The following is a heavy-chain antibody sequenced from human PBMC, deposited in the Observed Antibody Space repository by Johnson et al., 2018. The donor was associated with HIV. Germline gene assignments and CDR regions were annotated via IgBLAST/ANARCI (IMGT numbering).Heavy chain of an antibody. Sequence: QVRLVESGGGLVQPGGSLRLSCAASGFTLSDYYMTWIRQAPGKGLEWVSYISSSGSTIYYADSVKGRFTISRDNAKNSLYLQMNRLRAEDTAVYYCASPQGIAAHAFDIWGQGTMVTVSS. CDR3: ASPQGIAAHAFDI. CDR1: GFTLSDYY. D-gene: IGHD6-13*01. J-gene: IGHJ3*02. CDR2: ISSSGSTI. V-gene: IGHV3-11*04.